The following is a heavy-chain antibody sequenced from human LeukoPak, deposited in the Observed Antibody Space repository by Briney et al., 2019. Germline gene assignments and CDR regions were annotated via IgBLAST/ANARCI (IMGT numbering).Heavy chain of an antibody. CDR2: INEDATTI. CDR1: GFAFSAYW. V-gene: IGHV3-74*01. Sequence: GGSLRLSCAASGFAFSAYWMHWVRQAPGKGLEWVARINEDATTISYADSVKGRFIISRDNTEKSLYLQMNNLSAEDTAVYYCVRDLVFVWTPGDDFDFWGQGTLVIVSS. CDR3: VRDLVFVWTPGDDFDF. J-gene: IGHJ4*02. D-gene: IGHD3-16*01.